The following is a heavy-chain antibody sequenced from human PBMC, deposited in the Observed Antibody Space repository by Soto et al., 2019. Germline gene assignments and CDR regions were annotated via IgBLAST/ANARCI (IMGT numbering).Heavy chain of an antibody. D-gene: IGHD1-1*01. Sequence: QVHLVQSGAEVKKPGASVKVSCKGSGYAFTNYGITWGRQAPGQGLEWMGWISAHNGNTNYAQKLQGRVTVTRDTSPCTACMELRSLRSDDTAVDYCARGRYGDYWGQGALVTVSS. CDR1: GYAFTNYG. CDR3: ARGRYGDY. V-gene: IGHV1-18*01. J-gene: IGHJ4*02. CDR2: ISAHNGNT.